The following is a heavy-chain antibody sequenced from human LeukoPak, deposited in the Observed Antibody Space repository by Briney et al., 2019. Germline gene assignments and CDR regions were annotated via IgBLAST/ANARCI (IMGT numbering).Heavy chain of an antibody. CDR3: ARGNTAMAPNYFDY. V-gene: IGHV4-34*01. CDR1: GGSFSGYY. CDR2: INHSGST. Sequence: PSETLSLTCAVYGGSFSGYYWSWIRQPPGKGLEWIGEINHSGSTNYNPSLKSRVTISVDTSKNQFSLKLSSVTAADTAVYYCARGNTAMAPNYFDYWGQGTIVTVSS. D-gene: IGHD5-18*01. J-gene: IGHJ4*02.